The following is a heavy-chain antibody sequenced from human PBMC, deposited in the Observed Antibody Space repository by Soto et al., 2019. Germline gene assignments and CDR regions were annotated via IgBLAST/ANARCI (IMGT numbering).Heavy chain of an antibody. CDR3: AKAFGTYYFDH. J-gene: IGHJ4*02. CDR1: GFTFSSNA. V-gene: IGHV3-23*01. CDR2: IGSSGATT. D-gene: IGHD3-16*01. Sequence: EVQLLESGGGVVQPGGSLRLSCVASGFTFSSNAMRWVRQAPGKGQEWVSAIGSSGATTYYADAVKGRFTISRDNSKNTVYLQMNSLRVEDTAVYYCAKAFGTYYFDHWGQGTLVAVSS.